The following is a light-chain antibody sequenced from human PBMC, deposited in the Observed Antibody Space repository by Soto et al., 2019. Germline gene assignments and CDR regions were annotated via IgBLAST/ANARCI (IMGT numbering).Light chain of an antibody. CDR3: AVWDDSLNGRV. CDR1: GSNVGRNT. J-gene: IGLJ3*02. CDR2: SDN. V-gene: IGLV1-44*01. Sequence: QAVVTQPPSASGTPGQRVIISCSGSGSNVGRNTVSWYQQLPGTAPKLLIESDNQRPSGVPDRWSAAKSGTSASRAISGLQTEEEAEYYCAVWDDSLNGRVFGGGTKVTVL.